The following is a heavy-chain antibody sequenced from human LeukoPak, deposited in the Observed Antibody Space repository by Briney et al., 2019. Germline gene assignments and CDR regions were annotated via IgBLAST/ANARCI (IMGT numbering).Heavy chain of an antibody. CDR2: IYPGDSDT. CDR3: ARRAMGRGGSCYGCSGFDY. V-gene: IGHV5-51*01. Sequence: GESLKISCKGSGYSFTSYWIGWVRQMPGKGLEWMGIIYPGDSDTRYSPSFQGQVTISADKSISTAYLQWSSLKASDTAMYYCARRAMGRGGSCYGCSGFDYWGQGTLVTVSS. CDR1: GYSFTSYW. J-gene: IGHJ4*02. D-gene: IGHD2-15*01.